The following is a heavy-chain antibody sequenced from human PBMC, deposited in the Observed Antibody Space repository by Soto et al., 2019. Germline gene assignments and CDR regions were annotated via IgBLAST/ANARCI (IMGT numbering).Heavy chain of an antibody. CDR2: ISYDGSNK. Sequence: QVQLVESGGGVVQPGRSLRLSCAASGFTFSSYAMHWVRQAPGKGLEWVAVISYDGSNKYYADSVKGRFTISRDNSKNTLYLQMNSLRAEDTAVYYCARDKSDGAVSYGMDVWGQGTTVTVSS. CDR1: GFTFSSYA. V-gene: IGHV3-30-3*01. J-gene: IGHJ6*02. D-gene: IGHD2-21*02. CDR3: ARDKSDGAVSYGMDV.